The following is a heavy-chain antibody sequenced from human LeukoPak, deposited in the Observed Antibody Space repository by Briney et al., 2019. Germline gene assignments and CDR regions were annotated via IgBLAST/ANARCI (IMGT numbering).Heavy chain of an antibody. D-gene: IGHD3-22*01. CDR1: GFTFSDYW. J-gene: IGHJ4*02. Sequence: PGGSLRLSCAATGFTFSDYWMHWVRQAPGKGLVWVSRVKSDGSSPIYADSVRGRFTISRDNARNTLYLQMNGLRAEDTAVYYCLRGAHYDTSGYYYWGQGTLVTVSS. CDR3: LRGAHYDTSGYYY. V-gene: IGHV3-74*01. CDR2: VKSDGSSP.